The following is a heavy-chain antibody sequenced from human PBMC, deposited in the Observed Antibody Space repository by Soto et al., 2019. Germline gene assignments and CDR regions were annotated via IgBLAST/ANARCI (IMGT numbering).Heavy chain of an antibody. V-gene: IGHV1-8*01. CDR1: GYTFTSYD. CDR3: ARDLGITIFGVAISNYFDY. Sequence: ASVKVSCKASGYTFTSYDINWVRQATGQGLEWMGWMNPNSGNTGYAQKFQGRVTMTRNTSISTAYMELSSLRSEDTAVYYCARDLGITIFGVAISNYFDYWGQGTLVTVSS. D-gene: IGHD3-3*01. J-gene: IGHJ4*02. CDR2: MNPNSGNT.